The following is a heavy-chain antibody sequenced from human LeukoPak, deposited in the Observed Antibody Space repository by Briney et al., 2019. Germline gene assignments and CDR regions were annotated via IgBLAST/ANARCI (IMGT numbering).Heavy chain of an antibody. J-gene: IGHJ1*01. Sequence: ASVKVSCKASGYTFTDYFMHWVRQAPGQGLEWMGWIDLNSGGTNYAQKFQGRVTMTRDTSISTAYMELSSLGSDDRALYYCARAAIAGPTTGRTVFFQHWGQGTLVTVSS. CDR3: ARAAIAGPTTGRTVFFQH. CDR1: GYTFTDYF. V-gene: IGHV1-2*02. CDR2: IDLNSGGT. D-gene: IGHD1-26*01.